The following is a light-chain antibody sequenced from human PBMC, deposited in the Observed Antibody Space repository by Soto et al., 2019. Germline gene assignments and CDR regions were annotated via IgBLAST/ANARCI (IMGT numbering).Light chain of an antibody. V-gene: IGKV1-39*01. CDR3: QQTYSAPHT. J-gene: IGKJ1*01. CDR1: QSVISY. CDR2: AAS. Sequence: DIQVTQSPSALSASVGDRVTITCRASQSVISYLNWYRQKPGKAPELLIYAASSLQSGVPSRFSGSGSGTDFTLTISSLQPEDFTTYYCQQTYSAPHTFGQGTKVEIK.